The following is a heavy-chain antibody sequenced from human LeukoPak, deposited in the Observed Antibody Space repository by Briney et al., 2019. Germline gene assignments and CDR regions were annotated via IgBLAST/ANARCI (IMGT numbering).Heavy chain of an antibody. CDR3: ARGDCSSTSCYTFDY. D-gene: IGHD2-2*02. CDR1: GYTFTGYY. V-gene: IGHV1-2*02. J-gene: IGHJ4*02. CDR2: INPNSGAT. Sequence: ASVKVSCMASGYTFTGYYMLWVRQAPGQGIEWMGWINPNSGATNYAQKFQGRVTMTRDTSISTAYMELSRLRPDDTAVYYCARGDCSSTSCYTFDYWGQGTLVTVSS.